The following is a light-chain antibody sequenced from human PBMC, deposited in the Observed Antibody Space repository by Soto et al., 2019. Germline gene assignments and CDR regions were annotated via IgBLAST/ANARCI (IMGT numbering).Light chain of an antibody. CDR1: QTVNSY. Sequence: VLMQSPGTLSLSPGERALLSCRASQTVNSYLAWYQQKPGQAPRLLIYGASTRATDIPARFSGSGSGTEFTLTISSLQSEEFALYYCQQYNNWPLTVGGGTKVDIK. CDR3: QQYNNWPLT. J-gene: IGKJ4*01. V-gene: IGKV3-15*01. CDR2: GAS.